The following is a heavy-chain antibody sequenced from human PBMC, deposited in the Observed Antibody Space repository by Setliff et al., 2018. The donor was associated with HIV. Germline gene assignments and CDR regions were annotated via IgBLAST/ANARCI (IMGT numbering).Heavy chain of an antibody. CDR3: AKSSNWNDLDDY. CDR1: GFTFSNYE. Sequence: GGSLRLSCAASGFTFSNYEMNWVRQAPGKGLEWVSYISSSGTTIYYADSVKGRFTISRDNAKNSLYLQMNSLRAEDTALYYCAKSSNWNDLDDYWGQGTLVTVSS. J-gene: IGHJ4*02. D-gene: IGHD1-20*01. V-gene: IGHV3-48*03. CDR2: ISSSGTTI.